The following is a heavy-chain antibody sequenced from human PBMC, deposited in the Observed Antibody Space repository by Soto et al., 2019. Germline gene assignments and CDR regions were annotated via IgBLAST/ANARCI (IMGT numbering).Heavy chain of an antibody. V-gene: IGHV1-8*01. CDR3: ARMATYGTLNWFDP. Sequence: QVQLVQSGAEVQRPGASVKVSCRASGYAFGDYDISWVRQAPGQGLEWMGWINPNSANTGYAQKFQGRVSMTRDMAISTAYMELSRLRPEDTAIYYCARMATYGTLNWFDPWGQGDLVPVSS. CDR2: INPNSANT. CDR1: GYAFGDYD. D-gene: IGHD1-1*01. J-gene: IGHJ5*02.